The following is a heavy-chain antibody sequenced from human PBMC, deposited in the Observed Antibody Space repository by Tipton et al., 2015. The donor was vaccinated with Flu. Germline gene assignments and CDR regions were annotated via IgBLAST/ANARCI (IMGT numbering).Heavy chain of an antibody. CDR2: IYTSGST. CDR3: ARDGYYYDSSGLDY. CDR1: GGSISSCY. D-gene: IGHD3-22*01. J-gene: IGHJ4*02. V-gene: IGHV4-4*07. Sequence: TLSLTCTVSGGSISSCYWSWIRQPAGKGLEWIGRIYTSGSTNYNPSLKSRVTMSVDTSKNQFSLKLSSVTAADTAVYYCARDGYYYDSSGLDYWGQGTLVTVSS.